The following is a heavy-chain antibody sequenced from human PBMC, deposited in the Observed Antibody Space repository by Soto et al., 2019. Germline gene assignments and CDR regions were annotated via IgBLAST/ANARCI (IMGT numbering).Heavy chain of an antibody. V-gene: IGHV1-69*13. CDR1: GCTFSSYA. CDR2: IIPIFGTA. J-gene: IGHJ3*02. CDR3: ARPTYYYDSSGAPGAFDI. D-gene: IGHD3-22*01. Sequence: ASVKVSCKASGCTFSSYAISWVRQAPGQGLEWMGGIIPIFGTANYAQKFQGRVTITADESTSTAYMELSSLRSEDTAVYYCARPTYYYDSSGAPGAFDIWGQGTMVTV.